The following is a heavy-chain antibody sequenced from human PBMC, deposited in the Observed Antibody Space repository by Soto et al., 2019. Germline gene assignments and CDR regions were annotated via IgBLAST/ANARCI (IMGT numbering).Heavy chain of an antibody. CDR3: ANPPSGWSPFDY. V-gene: IGHV3-23*01. CDR2: ISGSGSTT. CDR1: GFTFSSYA. Sequence: GGSLRLSCAASGFTFSSYAMSWVRQAPGKGLEWVSAISGSGSTTYYADSVKGRFTISRDNSRNTLYLHMNSLRAEDTAVYYCANPPSGWSPFDYWGQGTLVTVSS. J-gene: IGHJ4*02. D-gene: IGHD6-19*01.